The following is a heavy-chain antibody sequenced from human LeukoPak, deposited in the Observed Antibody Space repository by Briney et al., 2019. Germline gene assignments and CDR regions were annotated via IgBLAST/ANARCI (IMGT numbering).Heavy chain of an antibody. CDR1: GFTFDDYG. CDR3: ARPRGSYYAEYYFDY. Sequence: PGGSLRLSCAASGFTFDDYGMSWVRQAPGKGLEWVSGINWNGGSTGYADSVKGRFTISRDNAKNSLYLQMNSLRAEDTALYYCARPRGSYYAEYYFDYWGQGTLVTVSS. D-gene: IGHD1-26*01. V-gene: IGHV3-20*04. CDR2: INWNGGST. J-gene: IGHJ4*02.